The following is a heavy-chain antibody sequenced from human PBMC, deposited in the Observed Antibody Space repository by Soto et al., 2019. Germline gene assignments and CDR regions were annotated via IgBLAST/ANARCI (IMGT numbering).Heavy chain of an antibody. CDR3: GTSTSVTFDS. J-gene: IGHJ4*02. V-gene: IGHV3-30-3*01. CDR2: ISYVGSTK. CDR1: GFSFNNFA. D-gene: IGHD4-4*01. Sequence: GGSLRLSCVASGFSFNNFAMYWVLQAPCKGLEWVALISYVGSTKYADSVKGRFTVSRDNSKNTQYLQMNSLRDEDTAVYYCGTSTSVTFDSWGQGTLVTVSS.